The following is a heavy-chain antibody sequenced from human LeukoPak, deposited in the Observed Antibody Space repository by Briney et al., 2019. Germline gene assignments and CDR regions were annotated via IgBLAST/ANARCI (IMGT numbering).Heavy chain of an antibody. J-gene: IGHJ4*02. CDR1: GYSISSGYY. D-gene: IGHD2-2*01. V-gene: IGHV4-38-2*02. Sequence: SETLSLTCAVSGYSISSGYYWGWIRQPPGKGLEWIGSIYHSGSTYYNPSLKSRVTISVDTSKNQFSLKLSSVTAADTAVYYCAREAYCSSTSCYSGDWGQGTLVTVSS. CDR3: AREAYCSSTSCYSGD. CDR2: IYHSGST.